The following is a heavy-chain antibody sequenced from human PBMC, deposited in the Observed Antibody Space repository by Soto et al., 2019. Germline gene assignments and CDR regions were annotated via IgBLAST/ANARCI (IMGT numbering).Heavy chain of an antibody. J-gene: IGHJ4*02. CDR2: ISGSGGST. CDR3: AKDMSSGYAYFDY. V-gene: IGHV3-23*01. D-gene: IGHD3-22*01. Sequence: GESLKISCAASGFTFSSYAMSWVRQAPGKGLEWVSAISGSGGSTYYADSVKGRFTISRDNSKNTLYLQMNSLRAEDTAVYYCAKDMSSGYAYFDYWGQGTLVTVSS. CDR1: GFTFSSYA.